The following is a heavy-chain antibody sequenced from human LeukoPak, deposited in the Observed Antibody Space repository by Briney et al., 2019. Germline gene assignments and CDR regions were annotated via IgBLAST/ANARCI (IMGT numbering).Heavy chain of an antibody. CDR3: ARGGSSLDY. V-gene: IGHV4-59*01. D-gene: IGHD6-13*01. Sequence: KTSETLSLTCTVSGGSISSYYWSWIRQPPGKGLEWIGYIYYSGSTNYNPSLKSRVTISVDTSKNQFSLKLGSVTAADTAVYYCARGGSSLDYWGQGTLVTVSS. CDR1: GGSISSYY. J-gene: IGHJ4*02. CDR2: IYYSGST.